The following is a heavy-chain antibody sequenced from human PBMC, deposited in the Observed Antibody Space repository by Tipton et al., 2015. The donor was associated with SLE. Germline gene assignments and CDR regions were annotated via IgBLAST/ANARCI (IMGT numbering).Heavy chain of an antibody. Sequence: SEKGRFTLSRDNAKNSLDLQMYSLGAEDTAVYYCARGSLGSSSSGNWFDPWGQGTLVTVSS. J-gene: IGHJ5*02. CDR3: ARGSLGSSSSGNWFDP. V-gene: IGHV3-48*03. D-gene: IGHD6-6*01.